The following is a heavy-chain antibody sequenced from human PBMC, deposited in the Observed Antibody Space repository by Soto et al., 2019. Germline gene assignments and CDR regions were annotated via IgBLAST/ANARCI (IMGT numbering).Heavy chain of an antibody. Sequence: EVQLVESGGGLVQPGGSLRLSCAASGFTLNNYWMYWVRQVPGKGLVWVSRSNSDGTITHYADSVKGRFTISRDNAKNKLNLQMNSLRAEDTAVYYGVRGNDWLPGGPGPLVTASS. J-gene: IGHJ5*02. CDR3: VRGNDWLP. CDR2: SNSDGTIT. V-gene: IGHV3-74*01. D-gene: IGHD1-1*01. CDR1: GFTLNNYW.